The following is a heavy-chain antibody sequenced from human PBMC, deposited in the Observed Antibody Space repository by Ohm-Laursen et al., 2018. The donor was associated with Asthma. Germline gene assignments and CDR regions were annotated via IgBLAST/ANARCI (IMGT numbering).Heavy chain of an antibody. CDR3: ARVFRNWNLLFDY. V-gene: IGHV4-31*03. CDR1: GGSISSGGYY. Sequence: TLSLTCTVSGGSISSGGYYWSWIRQHPGKGLEWIGYIYYSGSTYYNPSLKSRVTISVDTSKNQFSLKLSSVTAADTAVYYCARVFRNWNLLFDYWGQGTLVTVSS. CDR2: IYYSGST. D-gene: IGHD1-1*01. J-gene: IGHJ4*02.